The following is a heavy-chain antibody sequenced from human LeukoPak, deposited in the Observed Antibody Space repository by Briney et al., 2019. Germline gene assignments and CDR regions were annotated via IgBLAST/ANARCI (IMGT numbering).Heavy chain of an antibody. V-gene: IGHV3-48*04. D-gene: IGHD1-1*01. J-gene: IGHJ4*02. CDR1: GISFSDYGMNWIYG. CDR2: ISSSGSTI. Sequence: GGSLRLSCVASGISFSDYGMNWIYGMNWVRQAPGKGLEWVSYISSSGSTIYYADSVKGRFTISRDNAKNSLYLQMNSLRAEDTAVYYCARVLDSMERGDYWGQGTLVTVSS. CDR3: ARVLDSMERGDY.